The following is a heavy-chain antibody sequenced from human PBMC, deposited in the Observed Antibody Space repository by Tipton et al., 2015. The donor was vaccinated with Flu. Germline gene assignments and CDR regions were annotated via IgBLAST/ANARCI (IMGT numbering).Heavy chain of an antibody. CDR2: INPNSGGT. CDR1: GYTFTGYY. J-gene: IGHJ6*02. CDR3: GRGVGHQPLYGMDV. Sequence: QLVQSGAEVKKPGASVKVSCKASGYTFTGYYMHWVRQAPGQGLEWMGWINPNSGGTNYAQKFQGRVTMTRDTPISTAYMELSRRRPDAPAVFYWGRGVGHQPLYGMDVWGQGTTVTVSS. V-gene: IGHV1-2*02. D-gene: IGHD2-2*01.